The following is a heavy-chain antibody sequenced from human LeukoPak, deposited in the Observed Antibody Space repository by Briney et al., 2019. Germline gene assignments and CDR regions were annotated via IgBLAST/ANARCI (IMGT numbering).Heavy chain of an antibody. V-gene: IGHV3-21*01. Sequence: GGSLRLSCAASGFTFSSYSMNWVRQAPGKGLEWVSSISSSSSYIYYADSVKGRFTISRDNAKNSLYLQMNSLRAEDTAVYYCARDVAVAGTSYDYWGQGTLVTVSS. CDR3: ARDVAVAGTSYDY. CDR1: GFTFSSYS. J-gene: IGHJ4*02. D-gene: IGHD6-19*01. CDR2: ISSSSSYI.